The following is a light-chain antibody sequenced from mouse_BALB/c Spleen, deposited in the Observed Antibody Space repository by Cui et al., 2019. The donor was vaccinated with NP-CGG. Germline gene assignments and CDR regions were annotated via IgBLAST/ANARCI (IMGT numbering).Light chain of an antibody. CDR2: GTN. V-gene: IGLV1*01. CDR1: TGAVTTSNY. Sequence: QAVVTQGPALTTSTGETVTLTCRSSTGAVTTSNYANWVQEKPNHLFTGLIGGTNNRAPGVPARFSGSLIGDKAALTITGAQTEDEAIYFCALWYSNHWVFGGGTKLTVL. J-gene: IGLJ1*01. CDR3: ALWYSNHWV.